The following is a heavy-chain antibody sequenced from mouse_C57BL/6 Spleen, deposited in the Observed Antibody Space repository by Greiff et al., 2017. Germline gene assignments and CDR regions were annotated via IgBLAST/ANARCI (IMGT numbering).Heavy chain of an antibody. CDR1: GYTFTSYG. CDR3: ARGGTTDD. D-gene: IGHD4-1*01. V-gene: IGHV1-81*01. Sequence: QVQLKESGAELARPGASVKLSCKASGYTFTSYGISWVKQRTGQGLEWIGEIYPRSGNTYYNEKFKGKATLTADKSSSTAYMELRSLTSEDSAVYFCARGGTTDDWGQGTTLTVSS. J-gene: IGHJ2*01. CDR2: IYPRSGNT.